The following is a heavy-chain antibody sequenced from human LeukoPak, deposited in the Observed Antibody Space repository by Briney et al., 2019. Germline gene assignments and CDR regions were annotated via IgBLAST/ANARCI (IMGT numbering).Heavy chain of an antibody. CDR2: ISAYNGNT. CDR1: GYTFTSYG. D-gene: IGHD6-13*01. J-gene: IGHJ6*03. CDR3: ARSTDSPIAAAGHNYYYYMDV. Sequence: GASVKVSCKASGYTFTSYGINWVRQAPGQGLEWMGWISAYNGNTNYAQKLQGRVTMTTDTSTSTAYMELRSLRSDDTAVYYCARSTDSPIAAAGHNYYYYMDVWGKGTTVTVSS. V-gene: IGHV1-18*01.